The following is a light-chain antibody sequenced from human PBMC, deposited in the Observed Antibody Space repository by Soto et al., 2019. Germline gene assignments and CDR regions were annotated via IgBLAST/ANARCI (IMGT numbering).Light chain of an antibody. J-gene: IGKJ2*01. CDR2: AAS. CDR1: QSVSSSY. CDR3: QQYYNSLYT. V-gene: IGKV3-20*01. Sequence: EIVLTQSPGTLSLSPGERATLSCRASQSVSSSYLAWYQQKPGQPPRLLIYAASSRATGIPDRFSGSGSGTDFTLTISRLEPEDFAVYYWQQYYNSLYTFGQGTKLEIK.